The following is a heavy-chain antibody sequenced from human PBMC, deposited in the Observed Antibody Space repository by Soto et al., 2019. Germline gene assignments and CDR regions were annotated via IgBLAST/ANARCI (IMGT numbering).Heavy chain of an antibody. CDR2: IKQDGSEK. J-gene: IGHJ3*02. CDR3: ARDPSGVYGAPGGAFDI. D-gene: IGHD4-17*01. Sequence: GGSLRLSCAASGFTFSSYWMSWVRQAPGKGLEWVANIKQDGSEKYYVDSVKGRFTISRDNAKNSLYLQMNSLRAEDTAVYYCARDPSGVYGAPGGAFDIWGQGTMVTVSS. CDR1: GFTFSSYW. V-gene: IGHV3-7*05.